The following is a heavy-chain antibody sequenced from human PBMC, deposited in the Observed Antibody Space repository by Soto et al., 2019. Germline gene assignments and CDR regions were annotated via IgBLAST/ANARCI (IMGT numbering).Heavy chain of an antibody. CDR1: EFTFSSYA. CDR2: ISYDGSNK. D-gene: IGHD3-22*01. J-gene: IGHJ4*02. Sequence: QVQLVESGGGVVQPGRSLRLSCAASEFTFSSYAMHWVRQAPGKGLEWVAVISYDGSNKYYADSVKGRFTISRDNSKNTLYLQMNSLRAEDTAVYYCARSEYDSSGYYSYWGQGTLVTVSS. CDR3: ARSEYDSSGYYSY. V-gene: IGHV3-30-3*01.